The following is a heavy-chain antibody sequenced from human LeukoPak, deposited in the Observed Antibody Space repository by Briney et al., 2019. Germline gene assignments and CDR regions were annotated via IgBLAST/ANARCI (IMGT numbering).Heavy chain of an antibody. CDR3: AREASSGWIDY. CDR1: GFTVSSNY. Sequence: RGSLRLSCAASGFTVSSNYMSWVRQAPGKGLEWVSVIYSGGSTYYADSVKGRFTISRDNSKNTLYLQMNSLRAEDTAVYYCAREASSGWIDYWGQGTLVTVSS. J-gene: IGHJ4*02. D-gene: IGHD6-19*01. CDR2: IYSGGST. V-gene: IGHV3-53*01.